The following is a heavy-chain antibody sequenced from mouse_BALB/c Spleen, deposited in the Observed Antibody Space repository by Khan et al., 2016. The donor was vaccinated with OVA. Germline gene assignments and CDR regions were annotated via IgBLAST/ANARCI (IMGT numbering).Heavy chain of an antibody. J-gene: IGHJ4*01. CDR2: ISNGGGST. CDR1: GFTFSRYT. CDR3: ARASTTVYEYVMDY. D-gene: IGHD1-1*01. Sequence: EVELVESGGDLVQPGGSLKLSCAASGFTFSRYTMSWVRQTPEKRLEWVAFISNGGGSTYYPDTVKGRFTISRDNAKNTLYLQMNSLKSEDTAMYYCARASTTVYEYVMDYWGQGTSVTVSS. V-gene: IGHV5-12-2*01.